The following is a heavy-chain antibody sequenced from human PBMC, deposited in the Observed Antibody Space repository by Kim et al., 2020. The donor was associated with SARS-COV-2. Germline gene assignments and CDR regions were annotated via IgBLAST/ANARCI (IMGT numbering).Heavy chain of an antibody. CDR3: ARVGHYDYIWGSYPHDY. D-gene: IGHD3-16*02. Sequence: LKSRVTISVDTSKNQFSLKLSSVTAADTAVYYCARVGHYDYIWGSYPHDYWGQGTLVTVSS. J-gene: IGHJ4*02. V-gene: IGHV4-34*01.